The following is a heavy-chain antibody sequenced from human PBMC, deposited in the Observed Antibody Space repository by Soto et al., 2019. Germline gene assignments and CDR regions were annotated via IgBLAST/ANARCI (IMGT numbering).Heavy chain of an antibody. V-gene: IGHV1-69*01. Sequence: QEQLMQSGAEVKKTGSSVKVSCKASGGIFSSYAISGVRQAPGHGLEWMGWIIPIFGTANYAQKFQGIVKSTSDESTNTAYMDLSSLKSEDAGIYYCARGSSGYVWCYEFWGQGTLVTVSS. D-gene: IGHD3-22*01. CDR3: ARGSSGYVWCYEF. CDR1: GGIFSSYA. J-gene: IGHJ4*02. CDR2: IIPIFGTA.